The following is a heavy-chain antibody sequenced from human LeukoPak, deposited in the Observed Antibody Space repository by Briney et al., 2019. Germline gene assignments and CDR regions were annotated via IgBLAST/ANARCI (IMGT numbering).Heavy chain of an antibody. V-gene: IGHV4-34*01. CDR3: ASLYLNDIVVVPAAMSLHQDAFDI. CDR2: INHSGST. D-gene: IGHD2-2*01. Sequence: SETLSLTCAVYGGSFSGYYWSWIRQPPGKGLEWIGEINHSGSTNYNPSLKSRVTISVDTSKNQFSLKLSFVTAADTAVYYCASLYLNDIVVVPAAMSLHQDAFDIWGQGTMVTVSS. CDR1: GGSFSGYY. J-gene: IGHJ3*02.